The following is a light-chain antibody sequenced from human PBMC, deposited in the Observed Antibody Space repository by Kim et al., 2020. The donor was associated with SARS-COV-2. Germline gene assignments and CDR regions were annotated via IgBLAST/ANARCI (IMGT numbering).Light chain of an antibody. Sequence: SSELTQDHAVSVALGQTVRITCQGDSLRSYYATWYQQKPGQAPILVIYGKNNRPSGIPDRFSGSSSGNTASLTITGNQAGDEADYYCNSRDSNDNVVFGG. CDR1: SLRSYY. V-gene: IGLV3-19*01. J-gene: IGLJ2*01. CDR3: NSRDSNDNVV. CDR2: GKN.